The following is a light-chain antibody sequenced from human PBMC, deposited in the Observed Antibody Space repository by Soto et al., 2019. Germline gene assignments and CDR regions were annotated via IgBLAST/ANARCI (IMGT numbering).Light chain of an antibody. Sequence: EIVMTQSPATLSVSPGERVTLSCRASQSVSSNLAWYQQKPGQAPRLLIYGASTRATGIPARLSCSGSGTEFTLTISSLQSEDFAVYYCQQHDKWPFTFGQGTKLDIK. CDR3: QQHDKWPFT. J-gene: IGKJ2*01. CDR1: QSVSSN. V-gene: IGKV3-15*01. CDR2: GAS.